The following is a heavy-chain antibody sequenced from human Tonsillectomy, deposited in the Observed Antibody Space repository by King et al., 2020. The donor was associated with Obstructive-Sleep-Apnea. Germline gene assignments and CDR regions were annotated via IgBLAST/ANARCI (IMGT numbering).Heavy chain of an antibody. CDR2: ISWHSGTI. D-gene: IGHD3-22*01. CDR3: AKGLYYDSSGGGPIEY. J-gene: IGHJ4*02. V-gene: IGHV3-9*01. Sequence: QLVQSGGGLVQPGRSLRLSCAASGFTFDDYAMHWVRQAPGKGLEWVSGISWHSGTIRYADSVKGRFTISRDNAKNSLNLQMNSLRAEDTALYSCAKGLYYDSSGGGPIEYWGQGTLVTVSS. CDR1: GFTFDDYA.